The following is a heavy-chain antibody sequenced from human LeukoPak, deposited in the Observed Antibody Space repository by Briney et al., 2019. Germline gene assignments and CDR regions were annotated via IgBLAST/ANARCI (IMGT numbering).Heavy chain of an antibody. CDR1: GFTFSIYA. CDR2: ISYDGSNK. J-gene: IGHJ4*02. Sequence: GGSLRLPCAASGFTFSIYAMHWVRQAPGKGLEWVAVISYDGSNKYYADSVKGRFTISRDNSKNTLYLQMNSLRAEDTAVYYCARGGIAAASDYWGQGTLVTVSS. CDR3: ARGGIAAASDY. D-gene: IGHD6-13*01. V-gene: IGHV3-30*04.